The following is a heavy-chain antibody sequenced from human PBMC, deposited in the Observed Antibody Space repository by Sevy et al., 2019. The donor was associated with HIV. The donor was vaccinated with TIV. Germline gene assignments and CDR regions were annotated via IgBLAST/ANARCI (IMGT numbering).Heavy chain of an antibody. CDR2: ISGSGGST. J-gene: IGHJ6*03. CDR3: ARNAAADRPYYYYYYMDV. CDR1: GFTFSSYA. Sequence: GGSLRLSCAASGFTFSSYAMSWVRQAPGKGLEWVSAISGSGGSTYYADSVKGRFHISRDNSKNTLYLQMNSLRAEDTAVYYCARNAAADRPYYYYYYMDVWGKGTTVTVSS. V-gene: IGHV3-23*01. D-gene: IGHD6-13*01.